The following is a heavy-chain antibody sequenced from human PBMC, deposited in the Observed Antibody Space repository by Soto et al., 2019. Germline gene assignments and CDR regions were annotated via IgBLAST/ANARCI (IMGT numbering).Heavy chain of an antibody. J-gene: IGHJ6*02. D-gene: IGHD3-10*01. CDR2: IYSGGST. CDR3: ASDMVRGMDV. CDR1: GFTVSSNY. V-gene: IGHV3-66*01. Sequence: EVQLVESGGGLVQPGGSLRLSCAASGFTVSSNYMSWVRQAPGKGLEWVSVIYSGGSTYYADSVKVRFTISRDNSKNTLILQMISLSAEDTAVYYCASDMVRGMDVWRQGTTATVSS.